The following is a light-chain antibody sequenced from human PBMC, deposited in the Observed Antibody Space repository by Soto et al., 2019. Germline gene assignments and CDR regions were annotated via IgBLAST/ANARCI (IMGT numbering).Light chain of an antibody. CDR2: GAF. J-gene: IGKJ2*01. CDR1: QSVTSNY. Sequence: EIVLTQSPGTLSLSPGERATLSCRASQSVTSNYLAWYQQKPGQAPRLLIYGAFSRATGIPDRLSGSGSGADFTLTISRLEPEDFAVFYCQQYGSSPYTFGQGTKLEIK. CDR3: QQYGSSPYT. V-gene: IGKV3-20*01.